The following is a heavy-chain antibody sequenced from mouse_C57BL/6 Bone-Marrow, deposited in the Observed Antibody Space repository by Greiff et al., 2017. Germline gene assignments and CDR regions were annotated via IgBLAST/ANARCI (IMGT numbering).Heavy chain of an antibody. Sequence: QVQLKESGPGLLQPSQSLSLTCSFSGFSLSTFGMGVGWIRQPPGKGLEWLAHTWWGDDKYYNPALKSRLTISKDTSKTQVFPKIANVATSDTATYYGASGYGSSGAWFAYWGQGTLVTVSA. CDR1: GFSLSTFGMG. J-gene: IGHJ3*01. CDR2: TWWGDDK. D-gene: IGHD1-1*01. CDR3: ASGYGSSGAWFAY. V-gene: IGHV8-8*01.